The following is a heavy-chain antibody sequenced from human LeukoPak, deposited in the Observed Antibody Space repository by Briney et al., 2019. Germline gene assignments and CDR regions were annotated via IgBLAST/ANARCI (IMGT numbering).Heavy chain of an antibody. V-gene: IGHV1-69*15. D-gene: IGHD6-13*01. J-gene: IGHJ5*02. CDR3: ARDIRIAAAGLNWFDP. Sequence: SVKVSCKASGGTFSSYAISWVRQAPGQGLEWMGRIIPVSGTANYAQKFQGRVTITADESTSTAYMELSSLRSEDTAVYYCARDIRIAAAGLNWFDPWGQGTLVTVSS. CDR2: IIPVSGTA. CDR1: GGTFSSYA.